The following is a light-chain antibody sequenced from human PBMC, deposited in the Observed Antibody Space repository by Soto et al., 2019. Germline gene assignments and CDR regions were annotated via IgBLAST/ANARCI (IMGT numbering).Light chain of an antibody. CDR1: ESIARH. CDR3: QQTYSTLSIT. J-gene: IGKJ5*01. V-gene: IGKV1-39*01. Sequence: DIQMTQSPSSLSASVGDRVTITCRASESIARHLNWYQQKPGKAPKLLIYAASSLQNGVPSRFRGCGSGTDLTLTLSNLQPEDFATYYCQQTYSTLSITFGQGTRLEIK. CDR2: AAS.